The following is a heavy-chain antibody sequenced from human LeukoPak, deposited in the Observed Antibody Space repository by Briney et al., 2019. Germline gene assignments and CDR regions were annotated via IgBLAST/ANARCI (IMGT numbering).Heavy chain of an antibody. CDR2: IIPIFGTA. CDR3: ARAKSVGPASLFDY. V-gene: IGHV1-69*01. D-gene: IGHD1-26*01. J-gene: IGHJ4*02. CDR1: GGILSSYA. Sequence: SVKVSCKASGGILSSYAISWVRQAPGQGLEWMGAIIPIFGTAHYAQKLQGRVTITADESTSTAYMELSRLISEDTAVYYCARAKSVGPASLFDYWGQGTLVTVSS.